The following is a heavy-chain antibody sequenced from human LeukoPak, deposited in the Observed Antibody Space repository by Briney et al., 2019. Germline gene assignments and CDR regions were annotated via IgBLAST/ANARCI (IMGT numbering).Heavy chain of an antibody. J-gene: IGHJ4*02. CDR1: GFTFSSYS. Sequence: GGSLRLSCAASGFTFSSYSMNWVRQAPGKGLEWVSSISSSSSYIYYADSVKGRFTISRDNAKNSLYLQMNSLRAEDTAVYYCASRSGWYGVSEDYWGQGTLVTVSS. D-gene: IGHD6-19*01. CDR2: ISSSSSYI. CDR3: ASRSGWYGVSEDY. V-gene: IGHV3-21*01.